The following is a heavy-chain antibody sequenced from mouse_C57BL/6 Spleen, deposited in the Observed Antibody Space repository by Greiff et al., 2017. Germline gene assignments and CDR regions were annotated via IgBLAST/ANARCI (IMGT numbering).Heavy chain of an antibody. Sequence: QVQLQQPGAELVRPGSSVKLSCKASGYTFTSYWMHWVKQRPIQGLEWIGNIDPSDSETHYNQKFKDKATLNVDKSSSTAYMQLSRLTSEDSAVYYRARVYFDYWGQGTTLTVSS. J-gene: IGHJ2*01. CDR2: IDPSDSET. CDR3: ARVYFDY. V-gene: IGHV1-52*01. CDR1: GYTFTSYW.